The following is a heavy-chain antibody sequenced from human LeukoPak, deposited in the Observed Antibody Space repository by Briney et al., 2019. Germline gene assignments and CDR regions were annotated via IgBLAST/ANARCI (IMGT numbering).Heavy chain of an antibody. J-gene: IGHJ6*02. CDR1: GGSISGYY. D-gene: IGHD3-10*01. CDR3: ASRSGRNYYGMDV. CDR2: AYYSGST. V-gene: IGHV4-59*01. Sequence: SETLSLTCTVSGGSISGYYRNWIRQAPGKGLERIGYAYYSGSTNYNPSLKSRVTISVDTSKGQFSLNLSSVTAADTAVYYCASRSGRNYYGMDVWGQGTTVTVSS.